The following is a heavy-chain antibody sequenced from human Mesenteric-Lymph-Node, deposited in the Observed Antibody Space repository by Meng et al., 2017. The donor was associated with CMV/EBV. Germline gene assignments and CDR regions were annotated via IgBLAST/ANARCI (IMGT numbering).Heavy chain of an antibody. CDR3: AKADSGSDYFDY. V-gene: IGHV3-7*01. J-gene: IGHJ4*02. D-gene: IGHD6-19*01. CDR1: GFTFSIYW. Sequence: GGSLRLSCAASGFTFSIYWMTWVRQAPGKGLEWVANIKQDGSEKYYVDSVKGRFTISRDNAKNSLYLQMNSLRADDSAVFYCAKADSGSDYFDYWGQGTLVTVSS. CDR2: IKQDGSEK.